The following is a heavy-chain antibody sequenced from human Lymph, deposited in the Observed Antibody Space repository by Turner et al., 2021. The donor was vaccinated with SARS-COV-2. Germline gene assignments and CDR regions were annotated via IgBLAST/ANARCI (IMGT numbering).Heavy chain of an antibody. CDR3: ARDVERYNEFWSGYSGGYGLDV. CDR1: CCAFTGYY. J-gene: IGHJ6*02. D-gene: IGHD3-3*01. CDR2: INPNSGGT. V-gene: IGHV1-2*02. Sequence: QVQLVQSGAEVTKPGASVQVSCKASCCAFTGYYMHWVRQAPGQGLEWMGWINPNSGGTNYAQKLQSRVTMTRDTSISTADMELSRMRSDDTAVYYCARDVERYNEFWSGYSGGYGLDVWGQGTTVTVSS.